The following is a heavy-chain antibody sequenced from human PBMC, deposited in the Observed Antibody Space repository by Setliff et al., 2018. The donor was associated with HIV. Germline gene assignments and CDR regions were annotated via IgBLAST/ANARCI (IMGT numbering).Heavy chain of an antibody. D-gene: IGHD6-19*01. CDR1: GFTFSGYW. CDR3: ARHVRWLGDVFDF. CDR2: ISGSGDST. V-gene: IGHV3-23*01. Sequence: GGSLRLSCAASGFTFSGYWMHWVRQAPGKGLEWVSVISGSGDSTFYADSLKGRFTISRDNSKNTLYLQMNSLRAEDTAVYYCARHVRWLGDVFDFWGHGTVVTVSS. J-gene: IGHJ3*01.